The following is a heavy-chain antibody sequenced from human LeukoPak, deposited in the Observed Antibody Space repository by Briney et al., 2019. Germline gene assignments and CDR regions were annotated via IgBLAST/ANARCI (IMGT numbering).Heavy chain of an antibody. CDR2: INHSGST. CDR1: GGSFSGYY. Sequence: SETLSLTCAVYGGSFSGYYWSWIRQPPGKGLEWIGEINHSGSTNYNPSLKSRVTISVDTSKNQFSLKLSSVTAADTAVYYCATRGYSGYDYAFDYWGRGPLVTVSS. CDR3: ATRGYSGYDYAFDY. D-gene: IGHD5-12*01. V-gene: IGHV4-34*01. J-gene: IGHJ4*02.